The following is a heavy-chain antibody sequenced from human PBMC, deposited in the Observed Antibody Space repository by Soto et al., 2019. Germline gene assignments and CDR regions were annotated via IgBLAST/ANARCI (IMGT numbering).Heavy chain of an antibody. D-gene: IGHD3-16*01. Sequence: QFQLVRSGDEVKKPGASVKVPCRAPGNIFVNFGFAWVERAPGQGLKGMGWISPNTGNTHSATKIQGRLTMTTDTSTSTAYMDLGSLTSDDTAVYYCVMVDNYVTPTPQDVWGQGTTVTVSS. CDR2: ISPNTGNT. V-gene: IGHV1-18*01. CDR3: VMVDNYVTPTPQDV. CDR1: GNIFVNFG. J-gene: IGHJ6*02.